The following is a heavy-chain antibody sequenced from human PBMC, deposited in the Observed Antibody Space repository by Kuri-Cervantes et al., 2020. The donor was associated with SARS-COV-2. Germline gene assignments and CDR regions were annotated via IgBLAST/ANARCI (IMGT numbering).Heavy chain of an antibody. CDR2: ISAYNGNT. D-gene: IGHD4-23*01. CDR3: ARFVTNYGGNSTHNFDY. Sequence: ASVKVSCKASGYTFTSYGISWVRQAPGQGLEWMGWISAYNGNTNYAQKLQGRVTMTTDTSTSTAYMELRSLRSDDTAVYYCARFVTNYGGNSTHNFDYWGQGTLVTVSS. CDR1: GYTFTSYG. V-gene: IGHV1-18*01. J-gene: IGHJ4*02.